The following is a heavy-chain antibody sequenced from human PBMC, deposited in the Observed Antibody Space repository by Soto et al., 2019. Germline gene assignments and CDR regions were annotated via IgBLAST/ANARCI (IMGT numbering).Heavy chain of an antibody. CDR3: AKDRIAVAGREDYYYYGIDV. CDR1: GFTFSSYG. J-gene: IGHJ6*01. CDR2: ISYDGSNK. D-gene: IGHD6-19*01. V-gene: IGHV3-30*18. Sequence: QVQLVESGGGVVQPGRSLRLSCAASGFTFSSYGMHWVRQAPGKGLEWVAVISYDGSNKYYADSVKGRFTISRDNSKNTLYLQLNSLRAEDTAVYYCAKDRIAVAGREDYYYYGIDVW.